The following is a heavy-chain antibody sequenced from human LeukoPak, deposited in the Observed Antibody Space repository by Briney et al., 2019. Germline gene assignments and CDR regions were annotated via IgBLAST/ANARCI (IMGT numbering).Heavy chain of an antibody. CDR1: GGTFSSYS. D-gene: IGHD3-9*01. J-gene: IGHJ4*02. CDR2: IIPIFATA. CDR3: ARATDILTGYYNNYFDY. Sequence: SVKVSCKASGGTFSSYSISWVRQAPGQGLEWMGGIIPIFATANYAQKFQGRVTITADESTTTAYMELSSLRSEDTAMYYCARATDILTGYYNNYFDYWGQGTLVTVSS. V-gene: IGHV1-69*13.